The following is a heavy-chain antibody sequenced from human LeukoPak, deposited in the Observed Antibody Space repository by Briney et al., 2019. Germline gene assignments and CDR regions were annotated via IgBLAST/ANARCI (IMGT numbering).Heavy chain of an antibody. Sequence: GESLKISCKGSGYSFTSYWIGWVRQMPGKGLEWMGIIYPGDSDTRYSPSFQGQVTISADKSISTVYLQWSSLKASDTAMYYCASQPTGTTPYFDYWGQGTLVTVSS. CDR1: GYSFTSYW. CDR3: ASQPTGTTPYFDY. CDR2: IYPGDSDT. J-gene: IGHJ4*02. V-gene: IGHV5-51*01. D-gene: IGHD1-1*01.